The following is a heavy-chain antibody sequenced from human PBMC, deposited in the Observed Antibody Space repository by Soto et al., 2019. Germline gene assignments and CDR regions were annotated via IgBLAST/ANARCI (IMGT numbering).Heavy chain of an antibody. V-gene: IGHV1-8*01. CDR1: GYTFTSYD. Sequence: VKVSCKASGYTFTSYDINWVRQATGQGLEWMGWMNPNSGNTGYAQKFQGRVTMTRNTSISTAYMELSSLRSEDTAVYYCARGGSVEYSSSSDAFDIWGQGTMVTVSS. J-gene: IGHJ3*02. CDR3: ARGGSVEYSSSSDAFDI. D-gene: IGHD6-6*01. CDR2: MNPNSGNT.